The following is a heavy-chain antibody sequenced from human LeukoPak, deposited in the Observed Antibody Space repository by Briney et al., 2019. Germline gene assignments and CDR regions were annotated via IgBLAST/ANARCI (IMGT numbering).Heavy chain of an antibody. J-gene: IGHJ4*02. V-gene: IGHV1-69*13. CDR3: AREDSGYSYGLFDY. CDR1: GGTFSSYA. CDR2: IIPIFGTA. D-gene: IGHD5-18*01. Sequence: SVKVSCKASGGTFSSYAISWVRQAPGQGLEWMGGIIPIFGTANYAQKFQGRVTITADESTSTAYMELSSLRSEDTAVYYCAREDSGYSYGLFDYWGQGTLVTVSS.